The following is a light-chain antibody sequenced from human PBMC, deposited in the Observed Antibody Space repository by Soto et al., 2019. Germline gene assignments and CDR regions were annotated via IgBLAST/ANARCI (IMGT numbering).Light chain of an antibody. J-gene: IGLJ3*02. Sequence: QLVLTQPPSVSGAPGQRVTISCTGSSSNIGAGYDLHWYQQLPGAAPKLLIYGNNNRPSGVPDRFSGSKSGTSASLAITGLQAEDEADYYCQSYDSSLSGWVFGGGTKVTVL. V-gene: IGLV1-40*01. CDR2: GNN. CDR3: QSYDSSLSGWV. CDR1: SSNIGAGYD.